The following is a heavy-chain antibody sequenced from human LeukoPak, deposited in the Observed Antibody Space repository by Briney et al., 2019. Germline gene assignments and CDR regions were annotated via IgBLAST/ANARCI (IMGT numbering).Heavy chain of an antibody. CDR1: GYTFTSYG. Sequence: ASVKVSCKASGYTFTSYGISWVRQAPGQGLEWMGWISAYSGDTNYAQKFQGRATMTTDTSTSTAYMELRSLSSDDTAVYYCARAGPGGDPIDYWGQGTLVTVSS. D-gene: IGHD2-21*02. CDR2: ISAYSGDT. V-gene: IGHV1-18*01. J-gene: IGHJ4*02. CDR3: ARAGPGGDPIDY.